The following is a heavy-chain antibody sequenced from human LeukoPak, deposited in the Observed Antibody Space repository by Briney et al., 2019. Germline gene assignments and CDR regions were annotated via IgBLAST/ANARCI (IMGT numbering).Heavy chain of an antibody. J-gene: IGHJ4*02. D-gene: IGHD1-26*01. CDR2: IRSKAYGGTT. V-gene: IGHV3-49*03. Sequence: PGGSLRLSCTASGFTFGDYAMSWFRQAPGKGLEWVGFIRSKAYGGTTEYAASVKGRFTISRDDSKSIAYLQMNSLKTEDTAVYYCTRVVVGATVWYFDYWGQGTLVTVSS. CDR3: TRVVVGATVWYFDY. CDR1: GFTFGDYA.